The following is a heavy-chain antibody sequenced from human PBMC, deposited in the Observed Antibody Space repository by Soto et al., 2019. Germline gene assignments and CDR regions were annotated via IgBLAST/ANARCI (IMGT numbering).Heavy chain of an antibody. V-gene: IGHV3-30*18. CDR2: ISHDGSAK. CDR1: GFSFSTPG. CDR3: AKDWGNSGWYNWFAP. D-gene: IGHD6-13*01. Sequence: QVQLVESGGGVVHPGRSLSLSCAASGFSFSTPGMHWVRQAPGKGLEWVAMISHDGSAKYYADSVEGRFTISRDIYKNTLFLKMNSMRAEDTAVYYCAKDWGNSGWYNWFAPWGHGNLVIVSS. J-gene: IGHJ5*02.